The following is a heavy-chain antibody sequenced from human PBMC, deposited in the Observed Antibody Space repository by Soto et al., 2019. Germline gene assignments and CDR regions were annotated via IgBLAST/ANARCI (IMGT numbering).Heavy chain of an antibody. CDR1: GYTFTSYD. J-gene: IGHJ6*02. CDR3: ARWAYSSSWYYYYGMDV. D-gene: IGHD6-13*01. CDR2: MNPNSGNT. V-gene: IGHV1-8*01. Sequence: ASVKVSCKASGYTFTSYDINWVRQATGQGLEWMGWMNPNSGNTGYAQKFQGRVTMTRNTSISTAYMELSSLRSEDTAVYYCARWAYSSSWYYYYGMDVWGQGSTVTVSS.